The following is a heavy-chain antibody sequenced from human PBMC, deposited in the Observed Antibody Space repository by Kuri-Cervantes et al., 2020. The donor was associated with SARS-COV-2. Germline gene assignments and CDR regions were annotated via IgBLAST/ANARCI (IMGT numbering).Heavy chain of an antibody. CDR3: AAEKAAAGTGWPYYYYGMDV. CDR1: GFTFTSSA. V-gene: IGHV1-58*02. D-gene: IGHD6-13*01. CDR2: IVVGSGNT. Sequence: KISCKASGFTFTSSAMQWVRQARGQRLEWIGWIVVGSGNTNYAQKFQERVTITRDMSTSTAYMELSSLRSEDTAVYYCAAEKAAAGTGWPYYYYGMDVWGQGTTVTVSS. J-gene: IGHJ6*02.